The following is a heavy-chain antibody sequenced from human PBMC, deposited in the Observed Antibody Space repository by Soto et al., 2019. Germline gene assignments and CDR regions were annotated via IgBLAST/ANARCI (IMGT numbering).Heavy chain of an antibody. CDR3: ARDRCGAGSYYGDPCYFDY. J-gene: IGHJ4*02. Sequence: SETLSLTCTVSGDSIRSGNHYWSWIRQPPGKGLEWIGYIYYSGSTYYSPSLKSRVTISVDRSKNQFSLKLSSVTAADTAVYYCARDRCGAGSYYGDPCYFDYWGQGTLVTVSS. CDR1: GDSIRSGNHY. V-gene: IGHV4-30-4*01. CDR2: IYYSGST. D-gene: IGHD1-26*01.